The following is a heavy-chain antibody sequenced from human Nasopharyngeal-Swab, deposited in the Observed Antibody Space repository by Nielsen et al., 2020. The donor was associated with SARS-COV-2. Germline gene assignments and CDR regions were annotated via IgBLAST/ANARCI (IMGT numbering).Heavy chain of an antibody. V-gene: IGHV3-30*01. D-gene: IGHD3-10*01. Sequence: GGSLRLSCEASGFTFSGYAMHWVRKAAGKGLEWVALIPSDGSDEYYADSVKGRFTISSDNSKNTLYLQMNNLRVDDTAVYYCAKVFPYGSGRYSPAWDFHYWGQGTLVVVSS. CDR1: GFTFSGYA. CDR3: AKVFPYGSGRYSPAWDFHY. J-gene: IGHJ4*02. CDR2: IPSDGSDE.